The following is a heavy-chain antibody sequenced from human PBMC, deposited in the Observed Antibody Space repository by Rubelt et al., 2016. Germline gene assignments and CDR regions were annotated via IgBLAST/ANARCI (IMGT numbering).Heavy chain of an antibody. Sequence: QVQLVQSGAEVKKPGASVKVSCKASGYTFTSYGISWVRQAPGQGLEWMGWISAYNGNTNYAQKFQGRVTMTTDQSTSTAYMGLGSLRSDDTAVYYCARVEYYYDSSGYSDYWGQGTLVTVSS. V-gene: IGHV1-18*01. CDR3: ARVEYYYDSSGYSDY. CDR2: ISAYNGNT. J-gene: IGHJ4*02. D-gene: IGHD3-22*01. CDR1: GYTFTSYG.